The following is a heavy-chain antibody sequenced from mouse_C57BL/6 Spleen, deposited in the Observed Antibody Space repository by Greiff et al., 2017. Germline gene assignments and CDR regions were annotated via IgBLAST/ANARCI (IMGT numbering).Heavy chain of an antibody. CDR1: GYAFSSSW. V-gene: IGHV1-82*01. CDR3: ARCPDYGEAMDY. Sequence: QVQLKESGPELVKPGASVKISCKASGYAFSSSWMNWVKQRPGKGLEWIGRIYPEDGDTNYNGKFKGKATLTADKSSSTAYLQLSSLTSEDSAVYFCARCPDYGEAMDYWGQGTSVTVSS. J-gene: IGHJ4*01. CDR2: IYPEDGDT. D-gene: IGHD1-2*01.